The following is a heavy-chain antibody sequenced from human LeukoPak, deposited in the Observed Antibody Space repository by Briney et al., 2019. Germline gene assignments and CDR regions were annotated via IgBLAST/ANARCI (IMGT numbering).Heavy chain of an antibody. CDR3: ARGYCTNAVCSLGPPQA. CDR2: IYCSGST. D-gene: IGHD2-8*01. CDR1: GGSISSSSDY. V-gene: IGHV4-39*07. Sequence: KASETLSLTCTVSGGSISSSSDYWGWIRQPPGKGLEWIVSIYCSGSTYYNPSLKSRVTISVDTSNNQFSLKLSSVTAADTAIYYCARGYCTNAVCSLGPPQAWGQGTLVTVCS. J-gene: IGHJ4*02.